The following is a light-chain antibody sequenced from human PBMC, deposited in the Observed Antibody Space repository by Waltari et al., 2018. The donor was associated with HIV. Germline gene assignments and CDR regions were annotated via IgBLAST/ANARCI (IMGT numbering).Light chain of an antibody. V-gene: IGLV3-25*03. Sequence: SYELTQPPSVSVSTGQTARITCSGDALPKQYAYWYQQKPGQAPVLVIYKDSERPSGIPERFFGSSSGTTVTLTISGVQAEDEADYYCQSADSSGTPWVFGGGTKLTVL. CDR1: ALPKQY. J-gene: IGLJ3*02. CDR3: QSADSSGTPWV. CDR2: KDS.